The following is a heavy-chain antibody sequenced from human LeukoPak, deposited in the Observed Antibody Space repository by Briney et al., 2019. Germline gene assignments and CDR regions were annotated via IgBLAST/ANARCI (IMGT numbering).Heavy chain of an antibody. CDR3: ARAPAPPDPYYYYYMDV. Sequence: PSQTVSLTCTVSGGSISSGSYYWSWIRQPAGKGLEWIGRIYTSGSTNYNPPLKSRVTISVDTSKNQFSLKLSSVTAADTAVYYCARAPAPPDPYYYYYMDVWGKGTTVTVSS. CDR2: IYTSGST. D-gene: IGHD1-14*01. CDR1: GGSISSGSYY. J-gene: IGHJ6*03. V-gene: IGHV4-61*02.